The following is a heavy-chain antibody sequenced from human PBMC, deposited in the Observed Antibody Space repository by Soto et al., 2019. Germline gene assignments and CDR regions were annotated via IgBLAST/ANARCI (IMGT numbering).Heavy chain of an antibody. J-gene: IGHJ6*02. Sequence: SETLSLTCAVSGGSISSSNWWSLVRQPPGKGLEWIGEIYHSGSTNYNPSLKSRVTISVDKSKNQFSLKLSSVTAADTAVYYCAKTYSSSPTRGMDVWGQGTTVTVSS. CDR3: AKTYSSSPTRGMDV. CDR2: IYHSGST. D-gene: IGHD6-6*01. CDR1: GGSISSSNW. V-gene: IGHV4-4*02.